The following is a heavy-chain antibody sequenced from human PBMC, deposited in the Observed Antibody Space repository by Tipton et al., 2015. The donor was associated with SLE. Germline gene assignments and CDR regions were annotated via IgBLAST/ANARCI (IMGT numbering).Heavy chain of an antibody. CDR3: VREFVGARDY. J-gene: IGHJ4*02. D-gene: IGHD6-6*01. CDR1: GFTFRSSW. V-gene: IGHV3-74*01. Sequence: SLRLSCAASGFTFRSSWMHWVRQAPGKGLVWVSRINPDGTTINYADSVRGRFTISRDDAEDMLYLQMNSLRAEDTAVYYCVREFVGARDYWGQGTLVTVSS. CDR2: INPDGTTI.